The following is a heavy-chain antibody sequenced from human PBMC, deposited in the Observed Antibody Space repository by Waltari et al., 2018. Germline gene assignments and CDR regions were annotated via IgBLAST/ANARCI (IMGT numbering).Heavy chain of an antibody. CDR1: SGPFMDYS. J-gene: IGHJ5*02. Sequence: QVQLHQWGAGLLKPSETLSLTCAAASGPFMDYSWTWIRQTPGKGLGWIGEISHSGVPHYNPSFRSRVSMSVDTIRKRFSLKLTSVTVADTAVYFCARTWGNSPPLGWLDPWGQGTRVTVSS. V-gene: IGHV4-34*01. CDR2: ISHSGVP. D-gene: IGHD7-27*01. CDR3: ARTWGNSPPLGWLDP.